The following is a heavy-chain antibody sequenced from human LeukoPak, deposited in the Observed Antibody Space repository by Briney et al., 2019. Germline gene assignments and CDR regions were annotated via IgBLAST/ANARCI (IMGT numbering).Heavy chain of an antibody. CDR2: IYSGGST. V-gene: IGHV3-66*01. J-gene: IGHJ4*02. CDR3: ARSVFYDSSGFY. Sequence: GGSLRLSCAASGFTVSSNCMSWVRKVPGKGLEWVSVIYSGGSTYYADSVKGRFTISRDNSKNTLYLQMNSLRAEDTAVYYCARSVFYDSSGFYWGQGTLVTVSS. CDR1: GFTVSSNC. D-gene: IGHD3-22*01.